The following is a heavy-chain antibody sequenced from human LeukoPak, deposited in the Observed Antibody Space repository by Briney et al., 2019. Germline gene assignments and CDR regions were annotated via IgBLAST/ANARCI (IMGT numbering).Heavy chain of an antibody. CDR3: ANPLVRDPDY. CDR2: ISYDGSNK. D-gene: IGHD3-10*01. Sequence: PGRSLRLSCAASGFTFSSYGMHWVRQAPGKGLEWVAVISYDGSNKYYADSVKGRFTISRDNSKNTLYLQMNSLRAEDTAVYYCANPLVRDPDYWGQGTLVTVSS. V-gene: IGHV3-30*18. CDR1: GFTFSSYG. J-gene: IGHJ4*02.